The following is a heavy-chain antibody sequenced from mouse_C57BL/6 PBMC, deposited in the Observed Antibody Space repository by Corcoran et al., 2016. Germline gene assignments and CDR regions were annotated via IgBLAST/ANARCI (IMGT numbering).Heavy chain of an antibody. J-gene: IGHJ4*01. CDR1: GYTFTDYY. CDR3: ARATVVARDAMDY. D-gene: IGHD1-1*01. CDR2: INPNNGGT. V-gene: IGHV1-26*01. Sequence: EVQLQQSGPELVKPGASVKISCKASGYTFTDYYMNWVEQSHGKSLEWIGDINPNNGGTSYNQKFKGRATLTVDKSASTAYMELRSLTSEDSAVYYCARATVVARDAMDYWGQGTSVTVSS.